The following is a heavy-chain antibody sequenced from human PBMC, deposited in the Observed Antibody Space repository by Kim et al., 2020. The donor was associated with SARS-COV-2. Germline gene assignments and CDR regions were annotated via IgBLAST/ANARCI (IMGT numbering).Heavy chain of an antibody. Sequence: GGSLRLSYAASGFSFSDYYMSWIRQAPGKGLEWVSYISSSSSYTNYADSVKGRFTISRDNAKKSLYLQMNSLRAEDTAVYYCATPPQPPCSSTSSLLVGVWGQGTTVTVSS. CDR3: ATPPQPPCSSTSSLLVGV. J-gene: IGHJ6*02. CDR1: GFSFSDYY. V-gene: IGHV3-11*03. CDR2: ISSSSSYT. D-gene: IGHD2-2*01.